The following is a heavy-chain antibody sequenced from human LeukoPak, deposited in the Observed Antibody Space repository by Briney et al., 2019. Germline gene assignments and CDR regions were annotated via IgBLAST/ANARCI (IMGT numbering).Heavy chain of an antibody. Sequence: SVKVSCKASGGTFGSFAISWVRQAPGQGLEWMGRIVPVLGITYYAQNVQGRVAISADKSTTTAYMELSSLRSEDTAIYYCARGPYSGTYCFDDWGQGTLVTVSS. J-gene: IGHJ4*02. D-gene: IGHD1-26*01. CDR3: ARGPYSGTYCFDD. V-gene: IGHV1-69*04. CDR2: IVPVLGIT. CDR1: GGTFGSFA.